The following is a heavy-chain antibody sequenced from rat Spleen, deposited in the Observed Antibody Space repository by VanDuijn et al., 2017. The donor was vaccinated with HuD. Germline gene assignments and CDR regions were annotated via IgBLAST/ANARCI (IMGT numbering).Heavy chain of an antibody. CDR1: GFTFSNYY. CDR3: ARQMYTTDYSYWYFDF. Sequence: EVQLVESGGGLVQPGRSLKVSCAASGFTFSNYYMAWVRQAPKKGLEWVASINYEGSSIYYGESVKGRFTISRHNARSTLYLQMDSLRSEDTATYYCARQMYTTDYSYWYFDFWGPGTLVTVSS. CDR2: INYEGSSI. V-gene: IGHV5-22*01. D-gene: IGHD1-6*01. J-gene: IGHJ1*01.